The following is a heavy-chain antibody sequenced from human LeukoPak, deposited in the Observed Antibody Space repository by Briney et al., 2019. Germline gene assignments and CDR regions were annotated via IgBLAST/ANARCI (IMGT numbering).Heavy chain of an antibody. Sequence: PGGSLRLSCAASGFSFSDFWMHWVRQAPGKGLVWVSRIKSDGSSISYADSVKGRFTISRDNAKNTLYLQMRSLRAEDTAVYYCVRYSSSWYSLLFDAFDIWGQGTMVTVSS. J-gene: IGHJ3*02. D-gene: IGHD6-13*01. V-gene: IGHV3-74*01. CDR1: GFSFSDFW. CDR3: VRYSSSWYSLLFDAFDI. CDR2: IKSDGSSI.